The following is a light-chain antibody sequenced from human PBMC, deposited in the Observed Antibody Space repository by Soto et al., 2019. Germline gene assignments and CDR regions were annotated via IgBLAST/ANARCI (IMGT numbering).Light chain of an antibody. CDR3: QQLMSYPRST. CDR2: AAS. CDR1: QGISNY. V-gene: IGKV1-9*01. Sequence: DIQLTQSPSFLSASVGDRVTITCRASQGISNYLAWYQQRPGKAPKLLIYAASTLQTGVPSRFSGSGSGTEFSLTISSLQPEDFATYHCQQLMSYPRSTFGQGTRLEI. J-gene: IGKJ5*01.